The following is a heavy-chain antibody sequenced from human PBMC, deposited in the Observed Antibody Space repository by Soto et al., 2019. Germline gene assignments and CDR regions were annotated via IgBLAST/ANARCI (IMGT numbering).Heavy chain of an antibody. CDR2: SYYSGST. Sequence: SETLSLTCTVSGGSISSYYWSWIRQPPGKGLEWIGYSYYSGSTNYNPSLKSRVTISVDTSKNQFSLKLSSVTAADTAVYYSAGARYRDSRGSFYPMVYHLGQGTLVPVSS. D-gene: IGHD3-22*01. J-gene: IGHJ5*02. CDR1: GGSISSYY. V-gene: IGHV4-59*01. CDR3: AGARYRDSRGSFYPMVYH.